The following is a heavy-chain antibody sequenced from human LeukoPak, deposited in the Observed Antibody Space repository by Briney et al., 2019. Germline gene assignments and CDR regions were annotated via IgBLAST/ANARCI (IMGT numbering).Heavy chain of an antibody. Sequence: GGSLRLSCAVSGFTLSNAWMSWVRQAPGKGLEWVGRIKSKTDGDTTDFAAPVKGRFTISRDESKDTLYLQMSSLKAEDTAVYYCTRDKLELRQFDYWGQGTLVTVSS. D-gene: IGHD1-7*01. CDR3: TRDKLELRQFDY. V-gene: IGHV3-15*01. CDR2: IKSKTDGDTT. J-gene: IGHJ4*02. CDR1: GFTLSNAW.